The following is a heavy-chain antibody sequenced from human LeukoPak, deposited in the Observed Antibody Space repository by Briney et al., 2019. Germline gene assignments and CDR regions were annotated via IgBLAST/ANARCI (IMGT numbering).Heavy chain of an antibody. CDR2: IYYSGST. V-gene: IGHV4-39*07. CDR3: AKAVAQSRYYYYYYMDV. J-gene: IGHJ6*03. Sequence: SETLSLTCTVSGGSISSSSCYWGWIRQPPGQGLEWIGSIYYSGSTYYNPSLKSRASISVDTSKNQLSLQLSSATAADTAVYYCAKAVAQSRYYYYYYMDVWGKGTTVTVSS. CDR1: GGSISSSSCY. D-gene: IGHD6-19*01.